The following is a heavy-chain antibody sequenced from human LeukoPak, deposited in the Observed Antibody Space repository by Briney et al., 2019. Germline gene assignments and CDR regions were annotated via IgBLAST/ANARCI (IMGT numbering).Heavy chain of an antibody. CDR2: IYYSGST. CDR1: GGAISSYY. V-gene: IGHV4-59*08. D-gene: IGHD3-10*01. CDR3: ARWGYYGSGSYPNWFDP. J-gene: IGHJ5*02. Sequence: SETLSLTCTVSGGAISSYYWSWIRQPPGKGMAWIGYIYYSGSTNYNPSLKSRVTISVDTSKNQFSLKLSSVTAADTAVYYCARWGYYGSGSYPNWFDPWGQGTLVTVSS.